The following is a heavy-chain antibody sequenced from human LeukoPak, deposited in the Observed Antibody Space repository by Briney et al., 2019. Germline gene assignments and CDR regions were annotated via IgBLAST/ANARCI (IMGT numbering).Heavy chain of an antibody. CDR3: AKAQWELLPPDY. D-gene: IGHD1-26*01. CDR1: GFTFTNYG. Sequence: GGSLRLSCAASGFTFTNYGMHWVRQAPGKGLNWVAFIRFDGSKTWYGDSVNGRFTISRDNSKNTLYLQMNSLRAEDTAVYYCAKAQWELLPPDYWGQGTLVTVSS. CDR2: IRFDGSKT. J-gene: IGHJ4*02. V-gene: IGHV3-30*02.